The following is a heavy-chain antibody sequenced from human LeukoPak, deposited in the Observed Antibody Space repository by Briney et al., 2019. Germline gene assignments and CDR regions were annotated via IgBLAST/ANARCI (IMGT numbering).Heavy chain of an antibody. CDR2: ISYDGSNK. CDR3: AKRTWILDY. Sequence: GGSLRLSCAASGFTFSSYGMHWVRQAPGKGLEWVAVISYDGSNKYYADSVKGRFTISRDNSKNTLYLQMNSLRAEDTAVYYCAKRTWILDYWGQGTLVTVSS. CDR1: GFTFSSYG. V-gene: IGHV3-30*18. D-gene: IGHD5-18*01. J-gene: IGHJ4*02.